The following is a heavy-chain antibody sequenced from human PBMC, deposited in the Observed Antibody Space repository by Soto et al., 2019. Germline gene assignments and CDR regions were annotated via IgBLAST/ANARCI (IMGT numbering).Heavy chain of an antibody. V-gene: IGHV3-23*01. D-gene: IGHD2-15*01. CDR1: GFTLGTYV. CDR2: ISGSGGST. CDR3: PKVRKGSYFSGGTCYSFDY. J-gene: IGHJ4*02. Sequence: EVQLLESGGGLVQPGGSLRLSCAASGFTLGTYVMTWVRQAPGKGLEWVSAISGSGGSTNYADPVKGRFTISRDNTKNTLYINMNILKVEVTAVYYCPKVRKGSYFSGGTCYSFDYWGQGTLVTVPS.